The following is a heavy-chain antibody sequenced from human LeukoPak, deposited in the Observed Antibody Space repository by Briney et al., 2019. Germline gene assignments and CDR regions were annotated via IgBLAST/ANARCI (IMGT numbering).Heavy chain of an antibody. V-gene: IGHV4-30-4*01. CDR2: IYYSGST. J-gene: IGHJ4*02. D-gene: IGHD6-19*01. Sequence: SETLSLTCTVSGGSISSGDYYWSWIRQPPGKGLEWIGYIYYSGSTYYNPSLKSRVTISVDTSKNQFSLKLSSVTAADTAVYYCARVTPGYSSDWYLDYWGQGTLVTVSS. CDR1: GGSISSGDYY. CDR3: ARVTPGYSSDWYLDY.